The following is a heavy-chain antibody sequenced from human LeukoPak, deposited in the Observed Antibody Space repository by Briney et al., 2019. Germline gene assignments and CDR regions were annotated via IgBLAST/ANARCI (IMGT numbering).Heavy chain of an antibody. Sequence: KPSETLSLTCTVSGASISSYYWSWIRQSAGKGLEWIGRISDSASTNYNPSLKSRVTMSVDTSKNQFSLKLSSVTAADTAVYYCTRIRDSSGYYLGAFDFWGQGTMVTVSS. V-gene: IGHV4-4*07. CDR2: ISDSAST. D-gene: IGHD3-22*01. CDR3: TRIRDSSGYYLGAFDF. CDR1: GASISSYY. J-gene: IGHJ3*01.